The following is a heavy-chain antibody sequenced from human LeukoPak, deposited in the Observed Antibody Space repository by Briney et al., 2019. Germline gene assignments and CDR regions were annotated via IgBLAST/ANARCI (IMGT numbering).Heavy chain of an antibody. CDR3: ARDSADILTGYYNGWFDP. J-gene: IGHJ5*02. CDR2: INHSGST. CDR1: GGSFSGYY. Sequence: SETLSLTCAVYGGSFSGYYWSWIRQPPGKGLEWIGEINHSGSTNYNPSLKSRVTISVDTSKNQFSLKLSSVTAADTAVYYCARDSADILTGYYNGWFDPWGQGTLVTVSS. D-gene: IGHD3-9*01. V-gene: IGHV4-34*01.